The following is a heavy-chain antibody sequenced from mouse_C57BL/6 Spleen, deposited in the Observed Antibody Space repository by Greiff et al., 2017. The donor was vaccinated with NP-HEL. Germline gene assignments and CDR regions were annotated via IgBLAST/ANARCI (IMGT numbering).Heavy chain of an antibody. V-gene: IGHV1-15*01. Sequence: QVQLQQSGAELVRPGASVTLSCKASGYTFTDYEMHWVKQTPVHGLEWIGAIDPETGGTAYNQKFKGKAILTADKSSSTAYMELRSLTSEDSAVYYCTREGDSSGPFAYWGQGTLVTVSA. CDR3: TREGDSSGPFAY. CDR1: GYTFTDYE. D-gene: IGHD3-2*02. CDR2: IDPETGGT. J-gene: IGHJ3*01.